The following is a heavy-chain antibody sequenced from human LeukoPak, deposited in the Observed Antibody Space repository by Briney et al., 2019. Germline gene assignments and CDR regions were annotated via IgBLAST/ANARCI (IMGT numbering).Heavy chain of an antibody. CDR3: ARGGVYCSSTSCYRSWFDP. V-gene: IGHV1-18*01. CDR2: ISAYNGNT. J-gene: IGHJ5*02. CDR1: GYTFTSYG. D-gene: IGHD2-2*01. Sequence: ASVKVSCKASGYTFTSYGISWVRQAPGQGLEWMGWISAYNGNTNYAQKLQGRVTMTTDTSTSTAYMVLRSLRSDDTAVYYCARGGVYCSSTSCYRSWFDPWGQGTLVTVSS.